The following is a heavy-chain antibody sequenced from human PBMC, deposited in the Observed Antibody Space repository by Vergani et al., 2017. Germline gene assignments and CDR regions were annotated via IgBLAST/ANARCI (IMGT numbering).Heavy chain of an antibody. J-gene: IGHJ5*02. Sequence: QVQLVESGGGVVQPGRSLRLSCAASGFTFSSYAMHWVRQAPGKGLEWVAVISYDGSNKYYADSVKGRFTISRDNSKNTLYLQMNSLRAEDTAVYYCARDHYYGSGKTGFDPWGQGTLVTVSS. V-gene: IGHV3-30*14. CDR3: ARDHYYGSGKTGFDP. D-gene: IGHD3-10*01. CDR2: ISYDGSNK. CDR1: GFTFSSYA.